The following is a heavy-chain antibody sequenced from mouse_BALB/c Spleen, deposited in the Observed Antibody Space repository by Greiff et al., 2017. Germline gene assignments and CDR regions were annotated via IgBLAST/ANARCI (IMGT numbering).Heavy chain of an antibody. Sequence: EVMLVESGGGLVKPGGSLKLSCAASGFTFSSYAMSWVRQTPEERLEWVASISSGGSTYYPDSVKGRFTISRDNARNILYLQMSSLRSEDTAMYYCAREGGYYGSSYGKVAYWGQGTLVTVSA. D-gene: IGHD1-1*01. CDR1: GFTFSSYA. V-gene: IGHV5-6-5*01. CDR3: AREGGYYGSSYGKVAY. J-gene: IGHJ3*01. CDR2: ISSGGST.